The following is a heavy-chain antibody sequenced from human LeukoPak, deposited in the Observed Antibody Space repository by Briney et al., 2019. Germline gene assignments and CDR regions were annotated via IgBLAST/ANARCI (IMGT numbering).Heavy chain of an antibody. CDR2: ISGSGGST. V-gene: IGHV3-23*01. CDR3: AKSGYYDSSGYWVDY. CDR1: GFTFSSYG. J-gene: IGHJ4*02. Sequence: GGSLRLSCAASGFTFSSYGMSWVRQAPGKGLEWVSAISGSGGSTYYADSVKGRFTISRDNSKNTLYLQMNSLRAEDTAVYYCAKSGYYDSSGYWVDYWGQGTLVTVSS. D-gene: IGHD3-22*01.